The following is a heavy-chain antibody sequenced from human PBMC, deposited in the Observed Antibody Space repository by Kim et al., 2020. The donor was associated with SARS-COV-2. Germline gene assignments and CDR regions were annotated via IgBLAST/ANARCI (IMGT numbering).Heavy chain of an antibody. Sequence: GGSLRLSCAASGFTFGDYAMHWVRQAPGKGLEWVSGISWNSGSIGYADSVKGRFTISRDNAKNSLYLQMNSLRAEDTALYYCAKALWFGELSLGDAFDIWGQGTMVTVSS. CDR1: GFTFGDYA. CDR2: ISWNSGSI. J-gene: IGHJ3*02. D-gene: IGHD3-10*01. CDR3: AKALWFGELSLGDAFDI. V-gene: IGHV3-9*01.